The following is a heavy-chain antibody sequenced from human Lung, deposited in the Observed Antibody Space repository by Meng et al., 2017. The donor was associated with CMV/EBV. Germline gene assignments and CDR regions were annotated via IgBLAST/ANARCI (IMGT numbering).Heavy chain of an antibody. J-gene: IGHJ3*02. CDR3: ARDGMRFSFDI. D-gene: IGHD3-3*01. V-gene: IGHV3-66*02. Sequence: ESXKISCTASGFPVSTNYMNWVRQAPGKGLEWVSFIYSDTSTYYGDSVKGRFTISRDNSKNTVHLQMNSLRTEDTAIYYCARDGMRFSFDIWGQGTMVIVSS. CDR2: IYSDTST. CDR1: GFPVSTNY.